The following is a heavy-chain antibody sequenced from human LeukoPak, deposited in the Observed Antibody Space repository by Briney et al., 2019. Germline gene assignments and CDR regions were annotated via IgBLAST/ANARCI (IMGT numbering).Heavy chain of an antibody. D-gene: IGHD5-18*01. Sequence: GGSLRLSCAASGVTVSSNYMSWGREAAGKGVGWVSVIYSGGSTYYADSVKVRFPISSENPKNTLYLQMNSLRAEDTAVYYCARDPKDTALVTSGNYWGQGTLVTVSS. J-gene: IGHJ4*02. CDR3: ARDPKDTALVTSGNY. CDR1: GVTVSSNY. V-gene: IGHV3-66*01. CDR2: IYSGGST.